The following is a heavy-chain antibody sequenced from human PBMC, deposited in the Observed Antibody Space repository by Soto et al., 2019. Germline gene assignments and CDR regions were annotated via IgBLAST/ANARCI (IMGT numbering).Heavy chain of an antibody. CDR2: IWYDGSKK. V-gene: IGHV3-33*01. CDR1: GFTFSSFG. J-gene: IGHJ6*02. CDR3: ARDASYYSLWSGYYPSRNGMDV. Sequence: ESGGGMVQPGRSLRLSCAASGFTFSSFGMHWVRQAPGKGLEWVSLIWYDGSKKSYGDSVKGRFTISRDNSRNTVYLQMNSLRADDTAVYYCARDASYYSLWSGYYPSRNGMDVWGQGTTVTVSS. D-gene: IGHD3-3*01.